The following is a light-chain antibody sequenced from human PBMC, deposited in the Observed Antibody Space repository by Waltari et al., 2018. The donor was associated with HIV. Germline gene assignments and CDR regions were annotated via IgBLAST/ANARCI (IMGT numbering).Light chain of an antibody. V-gene: IGLV1-47*01. J-gene: IGLJ2*01. CDR1: TSNIGSNY. CDR2: GNK. CDR3: VAWDDSLGGVV. Sequence: SVLTQPPSASGTPGQRVTISCSGSTSNIGSNYVFWYQHLPGTAPKLLIQGNKQGPSGVPERGAGSTAGTAAALAIGGLRSEDEGEYYCVAWDDSLGGVVFGGGTRVAVL.